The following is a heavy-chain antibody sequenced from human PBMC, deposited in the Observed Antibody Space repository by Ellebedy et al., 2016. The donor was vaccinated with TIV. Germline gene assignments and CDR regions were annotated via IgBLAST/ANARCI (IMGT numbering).Heavy chain of an antibody. V-gene: IGHV1-18*04. Sequence: AASVKVSCKPSGYTFTTDPVIWVRRVPGQGLEWMGWINGFNGNRNYAQKFQGRVTMTTDTSTSTAYLDLRSLTSDDTAVYYCARGPLEGTIDYWGQGTLVTVSS. CDR1: GYTFTTDP. CDR2: INGFNGNR. J-gene: IGHJ4*02. CDR3: ARGPLEGTIDY. D-gene: IGHD1-1*01.